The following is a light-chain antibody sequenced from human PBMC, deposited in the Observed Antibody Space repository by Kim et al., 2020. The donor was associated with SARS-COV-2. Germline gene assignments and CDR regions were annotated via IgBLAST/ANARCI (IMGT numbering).Light chain of an antibody. CDR2: FKSASNN. CDR3: AIWYSNTWV. J-gene: IGLJ3*02. CDR1: SDINVNTYN. Sequence: FTCTRRSDINVNTYNIYWYQQKPGSLPHYLLRFKSASNNQQGSGVPSRFSGSKDASTNAGLLLISGLQSEDEADFYCAIWYSNTWVFGGGTQLTVL. V-gene: IGLV5-39*01.